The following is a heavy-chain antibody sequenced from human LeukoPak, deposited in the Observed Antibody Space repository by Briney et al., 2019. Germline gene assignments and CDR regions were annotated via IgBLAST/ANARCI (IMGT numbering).Heavy chain of an antibody. J-gene: IGHJ3*02. CDR3: VKDRPGSYAFDI. Sequence: PRGSLRLSCSASGFTFMTSAMHWVRQAPGEGLEYVSSINDYGNRIHYAGSVKGRFSISRDTSTNTLYLQMSSLRPEDTAVYHCVKDRPGSYAFDIWGQGTMVTVSS. D-gene: IGHD3-10*01. V-gene: IGHV3-64D*06. CDR1: GFTFMTSA. CDR2: INDYGNRI.